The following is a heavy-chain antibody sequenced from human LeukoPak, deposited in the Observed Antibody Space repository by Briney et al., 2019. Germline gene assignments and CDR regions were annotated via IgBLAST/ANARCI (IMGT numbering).Heavy chain of an antibody. CDR3: AKAVAPTYYFDY. Sequence: GGSLRLSCAASGFTFSTYAVNWVRQAPGKGLEWVSAITGGGGATYYADSVKGRFTISRDNSKNTLYLQMNSLRAEDTAVYYCAKAVAPTYYFDYWGQGTLVTVSS. D-gene: IGHD6-19*01. V-gene: IGHV3-23*01. CDR2: ITGGGGAT. CDR1: GFTFSTYA. J-gene: IGHJ4*02.